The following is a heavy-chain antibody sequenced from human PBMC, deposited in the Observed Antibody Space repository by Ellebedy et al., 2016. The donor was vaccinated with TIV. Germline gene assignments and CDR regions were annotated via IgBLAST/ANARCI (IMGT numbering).Heavy chain of an antibody. CDR3: ARAGSGGGEAYFDL. CDR1: RFPFSTYW. CDR2: INIDGSRT. Sequence: PGGSLRLSCAASRFPFSTYWMHWVRHAPGTGPVWVSRINIDGSRTSYAYSVKRRFTISRDNAKNTLYLQMNSLRPEDTAVYYCARAGSGGGEAYFDLWGRGTLVTVSA. V-gene: IGHV3-74*01. J-gene: IGHJ2*01. D-gene: IGHD2-15*01.